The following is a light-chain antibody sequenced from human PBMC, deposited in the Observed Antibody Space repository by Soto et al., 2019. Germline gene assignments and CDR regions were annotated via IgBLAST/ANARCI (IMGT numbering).Light chain of an antibody. CDR1: QSISSK. V-gene: IGKV3-20*01. CDR2: DAS. Sequence: TQSPATLSVSPGERATLSCRASQSISSKLAWYQQKPGQAPRLLISDASSRATDVPDRFSGSGSGTDFSLTISRLEPEDFAVYYCQQYGSSPLTFGGGTKVDIK. CDR3: QQYGSSPLT. J-gene: IGKJ4*01.